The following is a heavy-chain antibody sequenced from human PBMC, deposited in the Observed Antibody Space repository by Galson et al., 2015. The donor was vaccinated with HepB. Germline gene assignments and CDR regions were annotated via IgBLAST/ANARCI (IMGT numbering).Heavy chain of an antibody. CDR1: GFTFSSYS. J-gene: IGHJ4*02. D-gene: IGHD6-19*01. V-gene: IGHV3-21*05. Sequence: SLRLSCAASGFTFSSYSMNWVRPAPGKGLEWVSYISSSSSYIYYADSVKGRFTISRDNAKNSLYLQMNSLRAEDTAVYYCAREPPGSGWYYYWGQGTLVTVSS. CDR2: ISSSSSYI. CDR3: AREPPGSGWYYY.